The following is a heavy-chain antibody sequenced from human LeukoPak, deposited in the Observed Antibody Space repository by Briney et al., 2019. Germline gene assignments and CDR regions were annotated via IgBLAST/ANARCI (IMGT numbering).Heavy chain of an antibody. CDR2: ISSSGITI. V-gene: IGHV3-11*04. J-gene: IGHJ3*02. Sequence: GGSLRLSCAASGFTLSDYYMRWVRQAPGEGLGWVLYISSSGITIYYADSVKGRFTISRDNAKNSLYLQMNSLRAEDTAVYYCARDRASRAFDIWGQGTMVTVSS. CDR1: GFTLSDYY. D-gene: IGHD3-10*01. CDR3: ARDRASRAFDI.